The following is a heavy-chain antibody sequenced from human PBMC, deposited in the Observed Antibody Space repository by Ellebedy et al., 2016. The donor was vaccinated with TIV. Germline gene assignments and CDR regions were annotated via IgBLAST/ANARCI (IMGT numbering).Heavy chain of an antibody. V-gene: IGHV3-30*03. CDR3: AIMDTSLVDRLDY. J-gene: IGHJ4*02. CDR2: VTFDGTKQ. D-gene: IGHD2-21*01. Sequence: GESLKISXAASWFRFRSYGMQWVRQAPGKGLEWVAVVTFDGTKQFYADSVKGRFTISRDNSNNTVFLHMNSLSAEDTAVYFCAIMDTSLVDRLDYWGQGTLVRVSS. CDR1: WFRFRSYG.